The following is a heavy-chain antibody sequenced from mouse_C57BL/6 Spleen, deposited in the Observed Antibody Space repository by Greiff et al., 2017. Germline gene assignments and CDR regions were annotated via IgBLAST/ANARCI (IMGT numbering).Heavy chain of an antibody. D-gene: IGHD1-1*01. J-gene: IGHJ3*01. CDR1: GYTFTSYD. V-gene: IGHV1-85*01. Sequence: VQLQQSGPELVKPGASVKLSCKASGYTFTSYDKNWGKQRPGQGLEWSGRICPRDGSTKSNEKFKGKATLPVEPSSSTAYMELHSLTSEDSAVYFCARAITTVVATRAWFAYWGQGTLVTVSA. CDR3: ARAITTVVATRAWFAY. CDR2: ICPRDGST.